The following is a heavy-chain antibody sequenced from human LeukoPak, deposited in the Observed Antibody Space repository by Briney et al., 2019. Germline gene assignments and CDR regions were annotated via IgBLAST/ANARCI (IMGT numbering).Heavy chain of an antibody. D-gene: IGHD1-26*01. J-gene: IGHJ4*02. CDR1: ACTFSSDS. CDR2: ISNSGSTI. Sequence: GGCLRHSCELYACTFSSDSVGSVRQATGKGLEWVSYISNSGSTIYYADAVKGRFTISRDIAKSSLYLQMNSLRAEDTADYYCARKTSGSYGYFDYWGQGTLVTDSS. V-gene: IGHV3-48*01. CDR3: ARKTSGSYGYFDY.